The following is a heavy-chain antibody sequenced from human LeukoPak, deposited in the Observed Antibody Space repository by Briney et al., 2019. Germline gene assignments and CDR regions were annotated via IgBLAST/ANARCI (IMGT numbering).Heavy chain of an antibody. V-gene: IGHV4-34*01. J-gene: IGHJ4*02. CDR2: INHSGST. CDR3: ARDPDSTNVDTAMGGDY. CDR1: GGSFSGYY. Sequence: SETLSLTCAVYGGSFSGYYWSWIRQPPGKGLEWIGEINHSGSTNYNPSLKSRVTISVDMSKNQFSLKLSSVTAADTAVYYCARDPDSTNVDTAMGGDYWGQGTLVTVSA. D-gene: IGHD5-18*01.